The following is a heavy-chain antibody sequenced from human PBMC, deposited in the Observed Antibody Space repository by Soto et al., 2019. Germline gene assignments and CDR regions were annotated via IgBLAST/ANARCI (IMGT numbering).Heavy chain of an antibody. Sequence: QVQLVESGGGVVQPGRSLRLSCAASGFTFSSYAMHWVRQAPGKGLEWVAVISYDGSNKYYADSVKGRFTISRDNSKNTLYLQMNSLRAEDTAVYYCARDYYYDSSGFDYWGQGTLVTVSS. D-gene: IGHD3-22*01. CDR2: ISYDGSNK. CDR3: ARDYYYDSSGFDY. J-gene: IGHJ4*02. V-gene: IGHV3-30-3*01. CDR1: GFTFSSYA.